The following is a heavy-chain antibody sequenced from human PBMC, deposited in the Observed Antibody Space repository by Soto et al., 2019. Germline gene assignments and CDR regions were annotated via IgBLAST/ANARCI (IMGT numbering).Heavy chain of an antibody. D-gene: IGHD3-9*01. CDR1: GFTFSNAW. V-gene: IGHV3-15*07. J-gene: IGHJ5*02. CDR2: IKSKTDGGTT. CDR3: TTAPVLRYFDWLNWFDP. Sequence: GGSLRLSCASSGFTFSNAWMNWVRQAPGKGLEWVGRIKSKTDGGTTDYAAPVKGRFTISRDDSKNTLYLQMNSLKTEDTAVYYCTTAPVLRYFDWLNWFDPWGKGTLVTVSS.